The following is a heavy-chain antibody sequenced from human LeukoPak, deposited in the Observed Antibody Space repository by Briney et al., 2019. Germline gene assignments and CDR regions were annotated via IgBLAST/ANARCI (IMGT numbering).Heavy chain of an antibody. V-gene: IGHV3-9*01. CDR1: GFTFDDYA. J-gene: IGHJ6*03. CDR3: AKSYGDYYYMDV. CDR2: ISWNSGSI. Sequence: GGSLRLSCAASGFTFDDYAMHWVRQAPGRGLGGVSGISWNSGSIGYADSVKGRFTISRDNAKNSLYLQMNSLRAEDTALYYCAKSYGDYYYMDVWGKGTTVTVSS. D-gene: IGHD4-17*01.